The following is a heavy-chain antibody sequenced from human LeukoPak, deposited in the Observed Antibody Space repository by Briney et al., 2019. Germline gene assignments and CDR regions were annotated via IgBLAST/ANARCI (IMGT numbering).Heavy chain of an antibody. CDR1: GFTNSKYF. J-gene: IGHJ6*02. CDR3: ATNQWVASQPDG. Sequence: PWGSLTLSCTASGFTNSKYFRLWVRQAPGKGLESVSRINTDGTVTTYADSVKGRFNVSRDNADNTMFLQMNSVRDEDTAVYGGATNQWVASQPDGGGQRTPVTVSS. CDR2: INTDGTVT. D-gene: IGHD6-19*01. V-gene: IGHV3-74*01.